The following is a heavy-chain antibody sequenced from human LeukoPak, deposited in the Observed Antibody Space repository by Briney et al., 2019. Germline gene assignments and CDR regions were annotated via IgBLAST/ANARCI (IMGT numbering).Heavy chain of an antibody. Sequence: GGSLRLSCAASGFIVSSNYMSWVRQAPGKGLEWVSVIYSGGSTYYADSVKGRFTISRDNSKNTLYLQMNSLRAEDTAVYYCARVGGSGYYYVGCWGQGTLVTVSS. V-gene: IGHV3-53*01. J-gene: IGHJ4*02. D-gene: IGHD3-22*01. CDR1: GFIVSSNY. CDR3: ARVGGSGYYYVGC. CDR2: IYSGGST.